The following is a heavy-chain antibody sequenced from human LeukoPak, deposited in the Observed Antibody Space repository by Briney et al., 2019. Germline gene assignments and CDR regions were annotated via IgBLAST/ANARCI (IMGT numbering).Heavy chain of an antibody. CDR2: IRFDGINK. J-gene: IGHJ4*02. CDR1: GLTFSTYG. V-gene: IGHV3-30*02. Sequence: GGSLRLSCAASGLTFSTYGIHWVRQAPGKGLEWVALIRFDGINKFYADSVKGRFTVSRDNSKNTVHLQMSSLRAEDTAVYYCAKIGLGSSSWWYFDYWGQGALVTVSS. D-gene: IGHD6-13*01. CDR3: AKIGLGSSSWWYFDY.